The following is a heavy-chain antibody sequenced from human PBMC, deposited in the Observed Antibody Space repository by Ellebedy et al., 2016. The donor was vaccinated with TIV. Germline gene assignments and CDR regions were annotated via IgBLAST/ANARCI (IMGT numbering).Heavy chain of an antibody. V-gene: IGHV1-18*01. CDR3: ARACLDSSGYYYGIPHQTAYFDY. Sequence: ASVKVSCXASGYTFTSYGISWVRQAPGQGLEWMGWISAYNGNTNYAQKLQGRVTMTTDTSTSTAYMELRSLRSDDTAVYYCARACLDSSGYYYGIPHQTAYFDYWGQGTLVTVSS. CDR2: ISAYNGNT. D-gene: IGHD3-22*01. CDR1: GYTFTSYG. J-gene: IGHJ4*02.